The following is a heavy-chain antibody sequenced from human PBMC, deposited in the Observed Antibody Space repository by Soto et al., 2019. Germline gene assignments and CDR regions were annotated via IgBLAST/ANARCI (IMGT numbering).Heavy chain of an antibody. V-gene: IGHV3-23*01. CDR1: GFTFSSYA. CDR3: AKDSRSVSVSAARVYGMDV. J-gene: IGHJ6*02. D-gene: IGHD2-2*01. CDR2: LSDSGGHT. Sequence: PGGSLRLSCAGSGFTFSSYAMTWVRQAPGKGLEWVSTLSDSGGHTYYADSVKGRFTISRDNPKNTLYLQMNSLRAEDTAVYYCAKDSRSVSVSAARVYGMDVWGQGTTVTVSS.